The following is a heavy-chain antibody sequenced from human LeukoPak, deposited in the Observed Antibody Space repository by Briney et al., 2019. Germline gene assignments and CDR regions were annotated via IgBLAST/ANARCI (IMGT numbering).Heavy chain of an antibody. CDR3: ARELAISMDV. Sequence: SVKVSCKASGGTFSSYAISWVRQAPGQGLEWMGGIIPIFGTATYAQKFQVRVTITADESTSTAYMELSSLRAEDTAVYYCARELAISMDVWGQGTTVTVSS. J-gene: IGHJ6*02. D-gene: IGHD6-13*01. CDR1: GGTFSSYA. V-gene: IGHV1-69*01. CDR2: IIPIFGTA.